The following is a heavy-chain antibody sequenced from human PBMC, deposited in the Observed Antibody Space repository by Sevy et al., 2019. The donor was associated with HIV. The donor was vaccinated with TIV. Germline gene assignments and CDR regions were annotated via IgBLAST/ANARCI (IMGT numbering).Heavy chain of an antibody. CDR1: GGSISNSAYY. CDR2: IYFIGNT. D-gene: IGHD3-10*01. J-gene: IGHJ5*02. CDR3: ARWTMGITLIQGEFDA. V-gene: IGHV4-39*02. Sequence: SETLSLTCTVSGGSISNSAYYWGWIRQPPGKGREWSGNIYFIGNTYYKPSRKSRVTISVDTSKNPFSLKLTSVTAADTAVYYCARWTMGITLIQGEFDAWGQGTLVTVSS.